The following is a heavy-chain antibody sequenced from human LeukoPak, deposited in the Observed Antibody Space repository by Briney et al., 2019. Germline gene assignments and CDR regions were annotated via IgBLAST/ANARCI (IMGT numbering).Heavy chain of an antibody. V-gene: IGHV3-23*01. CDR2: ISGSGGST. D-gene: IGHD2-15*01. CDR3: AKELAGGVVLVYFDY. J-gene: IGHJ4*02. Sequence: GGSLRLSCAASGFTFSSYAMSWVRLAPGKGLEWVSGISGSGGSTYYADSVKGRFTISRDNSKNTVYLQMNSLRAEDTAVYYCAKELAGGVVLVYFDYWGQGTLVTVSS. CDR1: GFTFSSYA.